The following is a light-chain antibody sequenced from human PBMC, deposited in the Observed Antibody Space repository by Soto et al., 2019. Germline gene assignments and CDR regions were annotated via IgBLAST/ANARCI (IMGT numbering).Light chain of an antibody. CDR2: GIS. CDR1: QALNTR. CDR3: QQRSNWPRT. V-gene: IGKV3D-11*01. Sequence: EIVLTQSPATLSAFPGDRVTLSCRASQALNTRLAWYQHKPDQAPRLLIYGISTRATDIPARFSGSGSGTGLTLTISGLEPEDFAVYYCQQRSNWPRTFGQGTKVDIK. J-gene: IGKJ1*01.